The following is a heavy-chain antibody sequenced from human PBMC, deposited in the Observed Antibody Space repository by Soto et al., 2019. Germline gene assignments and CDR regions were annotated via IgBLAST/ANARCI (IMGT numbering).Heavy chain of an antibody. CDR3: ATYYFYGHGF. V-gene: IGHV3-48*02. CDR2: IDSTSTTI. Sequence: LRLSCAASGFIFNSYSMNWVRQAPGKGLEWVSYIDSTSTTIYYADSVKGRFTVSRDNAKNSLYLQMNSLRDDDMAVYYCATYYFYGHGFWGQGTLVTVSS. D-gene: IGHD3-10*01. CDR1: GFIFNSYS. J-gene: IGHJ4*02.